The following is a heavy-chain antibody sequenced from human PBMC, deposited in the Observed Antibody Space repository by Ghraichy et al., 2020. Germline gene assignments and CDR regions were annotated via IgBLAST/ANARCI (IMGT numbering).Heavy chain of an antibody. J-gene: IGHJ6*02. CDR1: GGSISGGGNS. D-gene: IGHD3-22*01. CDR3: ARDTISGFAMDV. Sequence: SETLSLTCAVPGGSISGGGNSWSWIRQSQGKGLEWIGYIYPSGITNYNPSLNNRVTMSIDTSKNHFSLKLTSVTAADTAVYYCARDTISGFAMDVWGQGTTVTVSS. V-gene: IGHV4-30-2*06. CDR2: IYPSGIT.